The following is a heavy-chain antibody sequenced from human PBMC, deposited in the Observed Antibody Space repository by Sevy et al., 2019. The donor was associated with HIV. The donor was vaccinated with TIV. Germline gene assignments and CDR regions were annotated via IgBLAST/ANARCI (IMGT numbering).Heavy chain of an antibody. CDR1: GFTFSDYY. Sequence: GGSLRLSCAASGFTFSDYYLSWIRQAPGKGLEWVSYISRSGSTINYADSVKGRFTISRDNAKNSLYLQINSLKAEDTAVYYCARENTMIEEPGWFDPWGQATLVTVSS. J-gene: IGHJ5*02. V-gene: IGHV3-11*01. CDR2: ISRSGSTI. CDR3: ARENTMIEEPGWFDP. D-gene: IGHD3-22*01.